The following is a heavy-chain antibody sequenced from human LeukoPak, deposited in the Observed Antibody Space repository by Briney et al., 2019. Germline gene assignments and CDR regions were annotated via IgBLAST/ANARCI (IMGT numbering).Heavy chain of an antibody. D-gene: IGHD3-22*01. CDR1: GGSISSGGYS. J-gene: IGHJ4*02. CDR2: IYHSGST. Sequence: SETLSLTCAVSGGSISSGGYSWSWIRQPPGKGLEWIGYIYHSGSTYYNPSLKSRVTISVDTSKNQFSLKLSSVTAADTAVYYCARQASHYDSSGYIPNWGQGTLVTVSS. V-gene: IGHV4-30-2*03. CDR3: ARQASHYDSSGYIPN.